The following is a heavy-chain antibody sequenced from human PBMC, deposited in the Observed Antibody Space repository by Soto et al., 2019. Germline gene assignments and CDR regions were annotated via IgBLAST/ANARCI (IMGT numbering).Heavy chain of an antibody. J-gene: IGHJ4*02. CDR1: GYIFPSYG. Sequence: AGVKVSCQACGYIFPSYGISWLRQAPGQELEWMGWISAYNGNTNYAQKLQGRVTMTTDTSTSTAYMELRSLRSDDTAVYYCARGFTVANFDYWGQGTLVTVSS. CDR2: ISAYNGNT. V-gene: IGHV1-18*01. CDR3: ARGFTVANFDY. D-gene: IGHD4-17*01.